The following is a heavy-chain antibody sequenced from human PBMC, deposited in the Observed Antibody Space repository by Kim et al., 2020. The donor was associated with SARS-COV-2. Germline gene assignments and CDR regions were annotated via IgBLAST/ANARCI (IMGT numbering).Heavy chain of an antibody. D-gene: IGHD2-2*01. J-gene: IGHJ4*02. CDR3: ARVRKGDQLLNY. V-gene: IGHV1-2*02. Sequence: NYAQKFQGRVTMTRDTSISTAYMELSRLRSDDTAVYYCARVRKGDQLLNYWGQGTLVTVSS.